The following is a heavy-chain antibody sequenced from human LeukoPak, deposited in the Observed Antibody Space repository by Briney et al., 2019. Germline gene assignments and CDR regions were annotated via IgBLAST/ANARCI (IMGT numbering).Heavy chain of an antibody. CDR2: IRYDGSNK. D-gene: IGHD3-22*01. Sequence: PGGSLRLSCAASGFTFSSYGMHWVRQAPGKGLEWVAFIRYDGSNKYYADSVKGRFTISRDNSKNTLYLQMNSLRAEDTAVYYCAKPHYYDSSGYYFDYWGQGTLVTVSS. CDR3: AKPHYYDSSGYYFDY. V-gene: IGHV3-30*02. CDR1: GFTFSSYG. J-gene: IGHJ4*02.